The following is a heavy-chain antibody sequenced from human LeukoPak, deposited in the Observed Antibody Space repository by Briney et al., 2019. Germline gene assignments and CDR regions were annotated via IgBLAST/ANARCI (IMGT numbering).Heavy chain of an antibody. CDR3: AKHTGQTALSAAGAFHY. D-gene: IGHD6-13*01. V-gene: IGHV3-30*18. Sequence: GRSLRLSCAASGFTFSTYAMHWVRQAPGKGLEWVAVVSYDGSNKYYADSVKGRFTISRDNSKNTLYLQVNSLRAEDTAMYYCAKHTGQTALSAAGAFHYWGQGTLVTVSP. CDR2: VSYDGSNK. CDR1: GFTFSTYA. J-gene: IGHJ4*02.